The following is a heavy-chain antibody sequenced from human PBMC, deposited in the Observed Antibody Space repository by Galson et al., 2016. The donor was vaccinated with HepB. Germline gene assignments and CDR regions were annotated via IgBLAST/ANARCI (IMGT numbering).Heavy chain of an antibody. CDR1: DGSISNNYW. J-gene: IGHJ5*02. V-gene: IGHV4-4*02. CDR2: IYQTGTA. Sequence: SETLSLTCAVSDGSISNNYWWSWVRQSPGEGLEWIGEIYQTGTANYNPSFTSRATIPVDKSKNEISLRLGSVTAADTAVYYCARQMSGSYYKNWHFDLWGQGTMVTVSS. CDR3: ARQMSGSYYKNWHFDL. D-gene: IGHD3-10*01.